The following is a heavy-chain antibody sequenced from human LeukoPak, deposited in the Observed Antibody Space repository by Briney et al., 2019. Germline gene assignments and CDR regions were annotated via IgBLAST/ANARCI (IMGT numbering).Heavy chain of an antibody. V-gene: IGHV4-39*07. CDR1: GGSISSSSYY. Sequence: SETLSLTCTVSGGSISSSSYYWGWIRQPPGKGLEWIGSIYYSGSTYYNPSLKSRVTISVDTSKNQFSLKLSSVTAADTAVYYCARDRDSGPYFDYWGQGTLVTVSS. J-gene: IGHJ4*02. D-gene: IGHD3-10*01. CDR2: IYYSGST. CDR3: ARDRDSGPYFDY.